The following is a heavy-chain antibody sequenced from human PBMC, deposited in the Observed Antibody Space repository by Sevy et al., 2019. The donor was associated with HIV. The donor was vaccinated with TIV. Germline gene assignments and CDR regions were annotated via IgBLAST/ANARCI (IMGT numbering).Heavy chain of an antibody. CDR1: GGSISSSSYY. D-gene: IGHD3-9*01. Sequence: SETLSLTCTVSGGSISSSSYYWGWIRQPPGKRREWIGSIYYSGSTYYNPSLKSRVTISVDTSKNQFSLKLSSVTAADTAVYYCAKGGGYYDILTGYAPSYYFDYWGQGTLVTVSS. CDR2: IYYSGST. CDR3: AKGGGYYDILTGYAPSYYFDY. J-gene: IGHJ4*02. V-gene: IGHV4-39*01.